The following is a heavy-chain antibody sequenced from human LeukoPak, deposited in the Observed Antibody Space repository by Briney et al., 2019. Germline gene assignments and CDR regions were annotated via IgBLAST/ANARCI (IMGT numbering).Heavy chain of an antibody. J-gene: IGHJ4*02. Sequence: GGSLRLSCAASGFTFSSYAMHWVRQAPGKGLEWVAVISYDGSNKYYADSVKGRFTISRDNSKNTLYLQMNSLRAEDTAVYYCARVGMAAAVFPTHWGQGTLVTVSS. CDR1: GFTFSSYA. V-gene: IGHV3-30-3*01. CDR2: ISYDGSNK. D-gene: IGHD6-13*01. CDR3: ARVGMAAAVFPTH.